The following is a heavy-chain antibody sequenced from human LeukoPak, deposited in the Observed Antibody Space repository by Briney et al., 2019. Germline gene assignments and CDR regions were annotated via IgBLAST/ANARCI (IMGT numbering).Heavy chain of an antibody. CDR3: ARERASCYFDY. D-gene: IGHD2-2*01. CDR1: GFTFSSYG. Sequence: GGSLRLSCAASGFTFSSYGMHWVRQAPGKGLEWVAVIWYDGSNKYYADSVKGRFTISRDNSRNTLYLQMDSLRAEDTAVYYCARERASCYFDYWGQGTPVTVSS. V-gene: IGHV3-33*01. J-gene: IGHJ4*02. CDR2: IWYDGSNK.